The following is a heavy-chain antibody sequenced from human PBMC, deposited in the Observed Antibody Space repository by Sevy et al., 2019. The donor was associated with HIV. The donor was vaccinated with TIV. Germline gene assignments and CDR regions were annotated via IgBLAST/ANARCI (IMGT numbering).Heavy chain of an antibody. D-gene: IGHD3-9*01. Sequence: SVKVSCKASGDTFSSYAISWVRQAPGQGLEWMGGIIPIFGTANYAQKFQGRVTITADESTSTAYMELSSLRSEDTAVYYCARGQLRYFDWFGYNWFDPWGQGTLVTVSS. CDR1: GDTFSSYA. CDR3: ARGQLRYFDWFGYNWFDP. J-gene: IGHJ5*02. V-gene: IGHV1-69*13. CDR2: IIPIFGTA.